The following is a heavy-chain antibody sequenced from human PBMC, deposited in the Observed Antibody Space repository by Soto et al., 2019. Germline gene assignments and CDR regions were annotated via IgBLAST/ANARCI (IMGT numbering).Heavy chain of an antibody. D-gene: IGHD3-16*01. CDR2: ISYDGSNK. CDR1: GFTFSSYA. CDR3: ARDMKYYYYYGMDV. V-gene: IGHV3-30-3*01. J-gene: IGHJ6*02. Sequence: GGSLRLSCAASGFTFSSYAMHWVRQAPGKGLEWVAVISYDGSNKYYADSVKGRFTISRDNSKNTLYLQMNSLRAEDTAVYYCARDMKYYYYYGMDVWGQGTTVTV.